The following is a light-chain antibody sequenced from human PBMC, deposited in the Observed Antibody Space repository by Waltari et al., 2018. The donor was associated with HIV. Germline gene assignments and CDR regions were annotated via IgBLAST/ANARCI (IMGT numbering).Light chain of an antibody. CDR1: QSIGTS. Sequence: DTQITQSQSSVSPSVGDRVTITCRASQSIGTSVAWYQQKPDRTPKLLIFEAARLQTGVPSRFSGSGSGTDFTLTITSLQPEDLATYYCQQANNFPHSFGQGT. J-gene: IGKJ2*03. CDR3: QQANNFPHS. CDR2: EAA. V-gene: IGKV1-12*01.